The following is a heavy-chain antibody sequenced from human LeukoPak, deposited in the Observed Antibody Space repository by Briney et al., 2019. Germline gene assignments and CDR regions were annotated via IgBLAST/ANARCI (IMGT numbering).Heavy chain of an antibody. CDR2: IYYSGST. D-gene: IGHD5-18*01. V-gene: IGHV4-31*03. CDR3: ARRIQLWSAFDY. J-gene: IGHJ4*02. Sequence: SQTLSLTCTVSGGSISSGGYYWSWIRQHPGKGLEWIGYIYYSGSTYYNPSLKSRVTISVDTSKNQFSLKLSSVTAADTAVYYCARRIQLWSAFDYWGQGTLVTVSS. CDR1: GGSISSGGYY.